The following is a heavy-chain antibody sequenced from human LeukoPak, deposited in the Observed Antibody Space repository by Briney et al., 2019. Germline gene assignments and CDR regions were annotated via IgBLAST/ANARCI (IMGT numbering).Heavy chain of an antibody. CDR3: AKSHRGHCSTTTCDDEGDY. CDR1: GFTFSNYG. J-gene: IGHJ4*02. CDR2: ISSGGDNT. V-gene: IGHV3-23*01. D-gene: IGHD2-2*01. Sequence: PGGSLRLSCAASGFTFSNYGMSWVRQAPGKGLEWVSSISSGGDNTYYEDSVRGRCTISRDNSKNTLYLQLNSLRAEDTAVYYCAKSHRGHCSTTTCDDEGDYWGQGTLVTVPS.